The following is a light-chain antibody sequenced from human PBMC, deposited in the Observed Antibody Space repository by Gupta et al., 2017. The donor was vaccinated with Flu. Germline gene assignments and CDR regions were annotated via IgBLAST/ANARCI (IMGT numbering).Light chain of an antibody. CDR1: SSDVGGYNY. J-gene: IGLJ2*01. CDR2: EVS. CDR3: SSYTSSSTLV. Sequence: QSALTQPASVSGSPGPSITISCTGTSSDVGGYNYVSWYQQHPGKAPNLMIYEVSNRPSGVSNRFSGSKSGNTASLTISGRQAEDEADYYCSSYTSSSTLVFGGGTKLTVL. V-gene: IGLV2-14*01.